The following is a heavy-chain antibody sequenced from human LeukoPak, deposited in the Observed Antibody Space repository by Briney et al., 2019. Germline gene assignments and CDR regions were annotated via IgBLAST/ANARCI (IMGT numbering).Heavy chain of an antibody. CDR3: AREYSSSSGRAFDI. CDR2: ISSSSSTI. CDR1: GFTLSTYT. D-gene: IGHD6-6*01. V-gene: IGHV3-48*02. J-gene: IGHJ3*02. Sequence: PGRSLRLSCAASGFTLSTYTMNWVRQAPGKGLQWFSYISSSSSTIYYADSVKGRFTISRDNAKNSLYLQMNSLRDEDTAVYYCAREYSSSSGRAFDIWGQGTMVTVSS.